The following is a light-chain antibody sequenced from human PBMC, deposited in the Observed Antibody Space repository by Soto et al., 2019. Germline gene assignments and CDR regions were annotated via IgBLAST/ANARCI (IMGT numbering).Light chain of an antibody. V-gene: IGLV2-14*01. J-gene: IGLJ3*02. CDR2: DVR. Sequence: QSALTQPASVSGSPGQSITISCTGTSNDVGGFNYVSWYQQHPGKAPKLMIYDVRNRPSGVSNRFSGSKSGNTASLIISGLQPEDEADYYCSSYTSISTVVFGGGTKLTVL. CDR3: SSYTSISTVV. CDR1: SNDVGGFNY.